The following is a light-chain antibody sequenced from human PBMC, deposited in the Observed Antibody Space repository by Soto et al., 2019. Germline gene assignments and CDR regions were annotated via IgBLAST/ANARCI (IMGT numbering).Light chain of an antibody. CDR3: QQANSFPLT. V-gene: IGKV3-15*01. J-gene: IGKJ4*01. CDR2: GAS. CDR1: HGFGSD. Sequence: EIVMTQSPATLSVSLGARATLSYRAIHGFGSDLVWYRQKPGQAPRLLIYGASNRATGVPDRFSGSGSGTDFTLTISSLQPEDFATYYCQQANSFPLTFGGGTKVDIK.